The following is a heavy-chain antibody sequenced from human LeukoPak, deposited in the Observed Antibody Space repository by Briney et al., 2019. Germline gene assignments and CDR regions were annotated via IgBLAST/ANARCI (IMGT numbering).Heavy chain of an antibody. CDR2: IKQDGSEK. J-gene: IGHJ5*02. CDR3: ARDGRGYCGGDCFLSWFDP. Sequence: GGSLRLSCAASGFTVSSYWMSWVRQAPGKGLEWVANIKQDGSEKYYVDSVKGRFTISRDNAKNSLYLQMSSLRAEDTAVYYCARDGRGYCGGDCFLSWFDPWGQGTLVTVSS. V-gene: IGHV3-7*01. D-gene: IGHD2-21*02. CDR1: GFTVSSYW.